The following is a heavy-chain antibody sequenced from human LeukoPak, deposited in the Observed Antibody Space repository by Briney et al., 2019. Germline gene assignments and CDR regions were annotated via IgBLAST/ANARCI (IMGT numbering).Heavy chain of an antibody. CDR1: DGSISSGTYY. D-gene: IGHD3-10*01. CDR2: IYHSGST. CDR3: ASSGSGKEGVPYFDY. J-gene: IGHJ4*02. Sequence: PSETLSLTCTVSDGSISSGTYYWGWIRQPPGKGLEWIGEIYHSGSTNYNPSLKSRVTISVDKSKNQFSLKLSSVTAADTAVYYCASSGSGKEGVPYFDYWGQGTLVTVSS. V-gene: IGHV4-39*07.